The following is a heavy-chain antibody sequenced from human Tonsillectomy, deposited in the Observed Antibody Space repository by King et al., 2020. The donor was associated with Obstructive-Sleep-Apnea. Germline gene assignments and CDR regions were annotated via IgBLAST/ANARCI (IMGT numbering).Heavy chain of an antibody. D-gene: IGHD2-15*01. J-gene: IGHJ6*02. V-gene: IGHV1-18*01. Sequence: QLVQSGAEVKKPGASVKVSCKASGYTFTSYGISWVRQAPGQGLEWMGWISAYNGNTNYAQKLQGRVTMTTDTSTSTAYMELRSLRSDDTAVYYCARDLPRLGPVVVVAATHNYYYYGMDVWGQGTTVTVSS. CDR3: ARDLPRLGPVVVVAATHNYYYYGMDV. CDR2: ISAYNGNT. CDR1: GYTFTSYG.